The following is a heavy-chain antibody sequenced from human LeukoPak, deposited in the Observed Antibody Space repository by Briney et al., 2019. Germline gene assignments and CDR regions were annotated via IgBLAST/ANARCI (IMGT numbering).Heavy chain of an antibody. D-gene: IGHD2-15*01. J-gene: IGHJ4*02. V-gene: IGHV5-51*01. Sequence: GESLQISCKGSGYTFATYCIGWVRQLPGRGLEWMGIIYPGDSDTRYSPSFQGQVTISVDKSISTAYLQWSSLRASDTAMYYCARTISIGSCSGGNRYSDYWGQGTLVTVSS. CDR3: ARTISIGSCSGGNRYSDY. CDR2: IYPGDSDT. CDR1: GYTFATYC.